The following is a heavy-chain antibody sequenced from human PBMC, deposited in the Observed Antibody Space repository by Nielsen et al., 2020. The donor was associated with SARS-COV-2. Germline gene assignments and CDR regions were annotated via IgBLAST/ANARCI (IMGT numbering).Heavy chain of an antibody. CDR1: DGSISSGGYY. V-gene: IGHV4-31*03. CDR3: ARESSGYDHYNYGMDV. J-gene: IGHJ6*02. Sequence: TLSLTCTVSDGSISSGGYYWSWIRHHPGKGLEWIGYIYFSGRTCYNPSLKSRVTISVDTSKNQFSLSLRSVTAADTAVYYCARESSGYDHYNYGMDVWGQGTTVTVSS. D-gene: IGHD5-12*01. CDR2: IYFSGRT.